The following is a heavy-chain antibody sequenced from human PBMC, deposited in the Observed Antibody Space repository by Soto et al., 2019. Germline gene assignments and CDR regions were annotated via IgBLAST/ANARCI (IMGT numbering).Heavy chain of an antibody. J-gene: IGHJ4*02. CDR3: KRGGDPYKTGH. CDR2: IHYSGST. D-gene: IGHD2-21*01. V-gene: IGHV4-61*01. CDR1: GGSVNIGTYS. Sequence: SETLSLTCTVPGGSVNIGTYSWSWIRQPPGKGLEWIGFIHYSGSTNYNPSLKGRVTMSVDTSKNQFSLKLTSVNTADTAIYYCKRGGDPYKTGHWGQGTLVTVSS.